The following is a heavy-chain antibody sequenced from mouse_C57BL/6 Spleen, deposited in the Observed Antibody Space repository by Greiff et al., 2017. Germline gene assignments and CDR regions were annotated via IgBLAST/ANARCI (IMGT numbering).Heavy chain of an antibody. V-gene: IGHV1-69*01. J-gene: IGHJ3*01. CDR2: IDPSDSYT. D-gene: IGHD3-2*02. CDR3: ARRGAQATAWFAY. Sequence: VQLQQPGAELVMPGASVKLSCKASGYTFTSYWMHWVKQRPGQGLEWIGEIDPSDSYTNYKQKFKGKSTLTVDKSSSTAYMQLSSLTSEDSAVDYCARRGAQATAWFAYWGQGTLVTVSA. CDR1: GYTFTSYW.